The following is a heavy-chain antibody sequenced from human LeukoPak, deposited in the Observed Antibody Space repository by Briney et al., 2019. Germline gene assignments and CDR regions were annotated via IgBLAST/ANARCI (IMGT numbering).Heavy chain of an antibody. Sequence: GGCLTLSCAASGFTFSTYAMSWVRQTPGTRLEGVAANSGSNPGTYHANSVRGRFTISRDNSNSTLYLQMNGLRAEDTAIYYCAKASVGHCSGAFCYHFDSWGQGTLVPVSS. J-gene: IGHJ4*02. CDR3: AKASVGHCSGAFCYHFDS. CDR1: GFTFSTYA. D-gene: IGHD2-15*01. V-gene: IGHV3-23*01. CDR2: NSGSNPGT.